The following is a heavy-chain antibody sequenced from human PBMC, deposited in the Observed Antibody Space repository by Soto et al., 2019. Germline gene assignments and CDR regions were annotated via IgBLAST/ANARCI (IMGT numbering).Heavy chain of an antibody. CDR3: AREKKHQSLGGRFGMDV. J-gene: IGHJ6*02. V-gene: IGHV3-21*01. Sequence: GGSLRLSCAVFGFIFSDFSMNWVRKAPGKGLEWVASIGSSGGYIFYADSVKGRFTISRDNAKKSLDLQINSLRAEDTAVYYCAREKKHQSLGGRFGMDVWGQGTTVTVSS. CDR1: GFIFSDFS. CDR2: IGSSGGYI. D-gene: IGHD2-2*01.